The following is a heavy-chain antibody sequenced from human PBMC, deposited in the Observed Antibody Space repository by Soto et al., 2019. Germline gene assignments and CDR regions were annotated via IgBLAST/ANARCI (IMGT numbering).Heavy chain of an antibody. D-gene: IGHD2-8*01. CDR3: ARAIMSPQQCTNGVCYLSWFDP. CDR2: ISPYNGNT. V-gene: IGHV1-18*04. Sequence: ASVKVSCKASGYTFTSYGISWVRQAPGQGLEWMGWISPYNGNTNYAQKLQGRVTITADESTSTAYMELSSLRSEDTAVYYCARAIMSPQQCTNGVCYLSWFDPWGQGTLVTVSS. CDR1: GYTFTSYG. J-gene: IGHJ5*02.